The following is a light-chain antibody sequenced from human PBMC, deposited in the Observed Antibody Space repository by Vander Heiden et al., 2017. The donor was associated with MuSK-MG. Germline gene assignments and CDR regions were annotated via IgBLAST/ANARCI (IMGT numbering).Light chain of an antibody. Sequence: QTVVTQEPSFSVSPGGTVPLTCGVSSGSVSTSYYPSWYQQTPGQAPRTLIYSTNTRSSGVPDLFSGSIRGNKAALTITGAQADDEADYYCVLDMGSGISVFGGGTKLTVL. V-gene: IGLV8-61*01. CDR2: STN. J-gene: IGLJ2*01. CDR1: SGSVSTSYY. CDR3: VLDMGSGISV.